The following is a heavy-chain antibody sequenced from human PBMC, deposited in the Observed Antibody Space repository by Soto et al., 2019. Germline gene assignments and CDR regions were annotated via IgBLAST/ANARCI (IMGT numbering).Heavy chain of an antibody. J-gene: IGHJ4*02. V-gene: IGHV3-30-3*01. D-gene: IGHD2-2*01. CDR3: AREMGYCVSTSCPFDY. CDR1: GFILSSHA. Sequence: QVQLVESGGGVVQPGRSLRLSCTASGFILSSHAMHWVRQAPGKGLEWVAITSYDGSNKYHADSVKGRFTISRDNSENTLSLQMNSLRAEDTAVYYCAREMGYCVSTSCPFDYWGQGTLVTVSS. CDR2: TSYDGSNK.